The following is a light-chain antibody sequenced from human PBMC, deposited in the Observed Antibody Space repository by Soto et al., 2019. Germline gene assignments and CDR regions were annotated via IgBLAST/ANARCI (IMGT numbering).Light chain of an antibody. Sequence: EVVLTQSPDTLSLPPGERATLSCRASQSVSSYLAWYQQKPGQAPRLLIYDASNRATGIPARFSGSGSGTDFTLTISSLEPEDFAVYYCQQRSNWPLITFGQGTRLEI. V-gene: IGKV3-11*01. CDR3: QQRSNWPLIT. CDR1: QSVSSY. CDR2: DAS. J-gene: IGKJ5*01.